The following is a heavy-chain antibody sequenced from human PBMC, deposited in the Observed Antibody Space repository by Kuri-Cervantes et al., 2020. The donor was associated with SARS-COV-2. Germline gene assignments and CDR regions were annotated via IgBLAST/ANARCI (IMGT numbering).Heavy chain of an antibody. CDR2: VHHSGTT. D-gene: IGHD4-17*01. CDR1: SGNINTFY. Sequence: SETLSPTCTVSSGNINTFYWSWIRQPPGKGLEWIGYVHHSGTTNYNPSLKSRVTISVDTSKNQFSLKLSSVTAADTAVYYCASVRGYGDYVFDYWGQGTLVTVSS. CDR3: ASVRGYGDYVFDY. J-gene: IGHJ4*02. V-gene: IGHV4-59*01.